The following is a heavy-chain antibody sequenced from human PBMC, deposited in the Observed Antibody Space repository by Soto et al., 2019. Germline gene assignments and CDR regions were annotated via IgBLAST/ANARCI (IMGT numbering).Heavy chain of an antibody. Sequence: EVQLLESGGGLVQPGGSLRLSCAASGFTFSSYAMKWVRQAPGKGLEWVSLIGESGTPTYYADSVKGRLTISRDNSGNTLFLEMYSLRAEDTAVYYCARYIPGVCYYGMDVWGQGTTVTVSS. J-gene: IGHJ6*02. D-gene: IGHD2-8*01. CDR2: IGESGTPT. CDR3: ARYIPGVCYYGMDV. CDR1: GFTFSSYA. V-gene: IGHV3-23*01.